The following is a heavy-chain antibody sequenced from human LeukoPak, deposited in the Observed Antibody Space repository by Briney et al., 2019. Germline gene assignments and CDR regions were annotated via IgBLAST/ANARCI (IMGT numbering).Heavy chain of an antibody. CDR2: ISTNGGST. V-gene: IGHV3-64*01. CDR1: GFTFSSYA. Sequence: GGSLRLSCAASGFTFSSYAMHWVRQAPGKGLEYVSAISTNGGSTYYANSVKGRFTISRDNSKNTLYLQMVSLRAEDMAVYYCARVSDFWSGYYFPSDYWGQGTLVPVSS. J-gene: IGHJ4*02. CDR3: ARVSDFWSGYYFPSDY. D-gene: IGHD3-3*01.